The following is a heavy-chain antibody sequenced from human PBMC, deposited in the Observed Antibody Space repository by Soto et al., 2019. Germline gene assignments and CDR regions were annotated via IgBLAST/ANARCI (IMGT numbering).Heavy chain of an antibody. J-gene: IGHJ6*03. V-gene: IGHV6-1*01. Sequence: SQTLSLTCAISGDSFSSNNAALNWIRQSPSRGLEWLGRTYYRSRWYNDYAVSVKSRIAVNPDTSKNQFSLQLTSVTPEDTAVYYCAGTTSNYWYYMDVWGKGTTVTVSS. CDR3: AGTTSNYWYYMDV. CDR1: GDSFSSNNAA. CDR2: TYYRSRWYN. D-gene: IGHD1-7*01.